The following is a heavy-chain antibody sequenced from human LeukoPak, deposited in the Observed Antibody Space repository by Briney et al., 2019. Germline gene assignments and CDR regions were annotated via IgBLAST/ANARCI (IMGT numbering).Heavy chain of an antibody. D-gene: IGHD3-10*01. CDR1: GGSISSFY. Sequence: PSETLSLTCTVSGGSISSFYWSWIRQPAGKGLEWIGRIYSSGSTNYNPSLKSRVTMSVDTSKNQFSLKLSSVTAADTAVYYCARDLIVPVGLTGSGSYSTDYWGQGTLVSVSS. V-gene: IGHV4-4*07. CDR2: IYSSGST. CDR3: ARDLIVPVGLTGSGSYSTDY. J-gene: IGHJ4*02.